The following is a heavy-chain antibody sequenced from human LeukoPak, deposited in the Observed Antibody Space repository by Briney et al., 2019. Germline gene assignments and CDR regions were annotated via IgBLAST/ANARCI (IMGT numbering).Heavy chain of an antibody. CDR3: ASAGFGELAHYYYGMDV. CDR1: GYTFTGYY. CDR2: INPNSGGT. V-gene: IGHV1-2*02. D-gene: IGHD3-10*01. J-gene: IGHJ6*02. Sequence: ASVKVSCKASGYTFTGYYMHWVRQAPGQGLEWMGWINPNSGGTNYAQKFQGRVTMTRDTSISTAYMELSRLRSDDTAVYYCASAGFGELAHYYYGMDVWGQGTTVTVS.